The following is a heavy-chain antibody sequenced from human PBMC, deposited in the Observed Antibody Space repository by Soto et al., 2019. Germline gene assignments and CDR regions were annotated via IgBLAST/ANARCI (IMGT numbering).Heavy chain of an antibody. V-gene: IGHV3-33*01. CDR1: GFTFSSYG. Sequence: PGGSLRLSCAAPGFTFSSYGMHWVRQAPGMGLEWVAVIWYDGSNKYYADSVKGRFTISRDNSKNTLYLQMNSLRAEDTAVYYCARGDYYYGMDVWGQGTTVTVSS. CDR3: ARGDYYYGMDV. CDR2: IWYDGSNK. J-gene: IGHJ6*02.